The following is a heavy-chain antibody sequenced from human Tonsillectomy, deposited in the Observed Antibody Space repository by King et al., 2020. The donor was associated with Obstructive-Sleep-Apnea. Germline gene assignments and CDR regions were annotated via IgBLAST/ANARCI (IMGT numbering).Heavy chain of an antibody. CDR1: GFTFSSYA. CDR3: AKELLGIVGASVFDY. V-gene: IGHV3-23*04. J-gene: IGHJ4*02. Sequence: VQLVESGGGLVQPGGSLRLSCAASGFTFSSYAMSWVRQAPGKGLEWVSGISDRGGSTYYADSVKGRFTISRDNSKNTLYLQMNSLRAEDTAVYYCAKELLGIVGASVFDYWSQGTLVTVSS. D-gene: IGHD1-26*01. CDR2: ISDRGGST.